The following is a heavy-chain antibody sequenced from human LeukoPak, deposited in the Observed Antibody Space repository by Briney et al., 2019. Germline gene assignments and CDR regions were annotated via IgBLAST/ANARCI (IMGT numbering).Heavy chain of an antibody. Sequence: PGGSLRLSCAASEFTFSNFWMSWVRQVPGEGLEWVANIKQDGSEIHYVDSVKGRFTISRDNAQNSLYLHMHSLRAEDTAVYYCTRDRQGSGIYSTDYWGRGTLVTVSS. CDR3: TRDRQGSGIYSTDY. CDR2: IKQDGSEI. J-gene: IGHJ4*02. CDR1: EFTFSNFW. V-gene: IGHV3-7*01. D-gene: IGHD3-10*01.